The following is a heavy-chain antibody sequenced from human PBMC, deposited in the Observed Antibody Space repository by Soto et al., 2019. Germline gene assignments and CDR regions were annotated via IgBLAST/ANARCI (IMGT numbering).Heavy chain of an antibody. CDR2: IIPILGIA. CDR1: GGTFSSYT. Sequence: GASVKVSCKASGGTFSSYTISWVRQAPGQGLEWMGRIIPILGIANYAQKFQGRVTITADKSTSTAYMELSSLRSEDTAVYYCARGLYDSSGYHRYFDYWGQGTLVTAPQ. V-gene: IGHV1-69*02. CDR3: ARGLYDSSGYHRYFDY. D-gene: IGHD3-22*01. J-gene: IGHJ4*02.